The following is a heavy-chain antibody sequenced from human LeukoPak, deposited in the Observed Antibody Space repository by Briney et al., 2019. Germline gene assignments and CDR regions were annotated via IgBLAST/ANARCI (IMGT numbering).Heavy chain of an antibody. CDR1: GFILSDYY. D-gene: IGHD3-22*01. V-gene: IGHV3-11*04. J-gene: IGHJ4*02. CDR2: ISTSDRTT. Sequence: GGSLRLSCAASGFILSDYYMSWIRQAPGKGLEWVAYISTSDRTTYYADSVKGRFTISRDNAKNSLYLQMNSLRAEDTAVYYCARESYSSGYYYDYWGQGTLVTVSS. CDR3: ARESYSSGYYYDY.